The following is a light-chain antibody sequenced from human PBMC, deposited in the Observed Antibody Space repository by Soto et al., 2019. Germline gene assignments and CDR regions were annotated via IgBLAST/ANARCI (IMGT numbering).Light chain of an antibody. CDR3: GSYTTSSTVV. CDR2: DVN. J-gene: IGLJ2*01. CDR1: SSDVGSYPY. Sequence: QSALTQPASVSGSPGQSITISCTGTSSDVGSYPYVSWYQQHPGKAPKLMIYDVNSRPSGVSNRCSGSKSGNTASLTISGLQAEDEADYYCGSYTTSSTVVFGGGTQLTVL. V-gene: IGLV2-14*03.